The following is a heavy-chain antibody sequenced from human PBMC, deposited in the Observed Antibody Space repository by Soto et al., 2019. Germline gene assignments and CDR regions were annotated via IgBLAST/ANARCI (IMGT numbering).Heavy chain of an antibody. V-gene: IGHV3-33*01. CDR1: GFTFSSYG. CDR3: ARDRGEDYDSSGYYYYYGMDV. J-gene: IGHJ6*02. D-gene: IGHD3-22*01. CDR2: IWYDGSNK. Sequence: GGSLRLSCAASGFTFSSYGMHWVRQAPGKGLEWVAVIWYDGSNKYYADSVKGRFTISRDNSKNTLYLQMNSLRAEDTAVYYCARDRGEDYDSSGYYYYYGMDVWGQGTTVTV.